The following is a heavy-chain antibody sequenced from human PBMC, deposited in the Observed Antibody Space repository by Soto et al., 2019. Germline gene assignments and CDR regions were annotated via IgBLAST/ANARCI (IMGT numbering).Heavy chain of an antibody. Sequence: QVQLVESGGGVVQPGRSLRLSCAASGFTFSSYGMHWVRQAPGKGLEWVAVIWYDGSKKYYADSVKGRFTISRDNSKNTLYLQMNSLRAEDTAVYYCARTASAAPHYFDYWGQGTLVTVSS. D-gene: IGHD2-2*01. V-gene: IGHV3-33*01. CDR2: IWYDGSKK. J-gene: IGHJ4*02. CDR1: GFTFSSYG. CDR3: ARTASAAPHYFDY.